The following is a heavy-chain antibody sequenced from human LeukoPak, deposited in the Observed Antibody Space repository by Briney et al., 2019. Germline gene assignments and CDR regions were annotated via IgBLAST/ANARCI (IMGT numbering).Heavy chain of an antibody. CDR3: AREQRSWNDDEGYYFLN. Sequence: ASVKVSCKASGYTFTGYYMHWVRQAPGQGLEWMGWINPNSGGTNYAQKFQGWVTMTRDTSISTAYMELSRLRSDDTAVYYCAREQRSWNDDEGYYFLNWGRGTLVTVSS. CDR1: GYTFTGYY. CDR2: INPNSGGT. D-gene: IGHD1-1*01. V-gene: IGHV1-2*04. J-gene: IGHJ4*02.